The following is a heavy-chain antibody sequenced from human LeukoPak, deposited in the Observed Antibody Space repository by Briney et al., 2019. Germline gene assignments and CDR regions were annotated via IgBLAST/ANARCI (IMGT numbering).Heavy chain of an antibody. V-gene: IGHV1-46*01. D-gene: IGHD2-15*01. Sequence: ASVKVSCKAFGYTFTSNYMHWVRQAPGQGPEWMGVISPSGGSTTYAQKFQGRVTMTRDTSISTAYMELSRLRSDDTAVYYCARDPDIRGWFDPWGQGTLVTVSS. J-gene: IGHJ5*02. CDR3: ARDPDIRGWFDP. CDR2: ISPSGGST. CDR1: GYTFTSNY.